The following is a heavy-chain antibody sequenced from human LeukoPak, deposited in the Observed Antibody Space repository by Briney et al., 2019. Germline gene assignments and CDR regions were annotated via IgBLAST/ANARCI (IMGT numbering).Heavy chain of an antibody. CDR3: ARSRGTIFEAEISFDY. CDR1: GHTFSSYA. V-gene: IGHV1-3*01. D-gene: IGHD3-3*01. Sequence: EASVKVSCKASGHTFSSYAMHWVRQAPGQRLEWMGWINAGNGNTKYSQKFQGRVTITRDTSASTAYMELSSLRSEDTAVYYCARSRGTIFEAEISFDYWGQGTLVTVSS. J-gene: IGHJ4*02. CDR2: INAGNGNT.